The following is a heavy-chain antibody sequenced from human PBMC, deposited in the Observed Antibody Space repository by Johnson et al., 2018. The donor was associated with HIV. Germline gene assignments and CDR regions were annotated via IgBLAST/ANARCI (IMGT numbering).Heavy chain of an antibody. Sequence: MQLVESGGGVVQPGRSLRLSCAASGFTFSSYAMHWVRQAPGKGLEWVAVISYDGSNKYYADSVKGRFTISRDNSKNTLYLQMNSLRAEDTAVYYCARDRVWFGELYAFDIWGQGTMVTFSS. CDR3: ARDRVWFGELYAFDI. CDR2: ISYDGSNK. CDR1: GFTFSSYA. V-gene: IGHV3-30-3*01. J-gene: IGHJ3*02. D-gene: IGHD3-10*01.